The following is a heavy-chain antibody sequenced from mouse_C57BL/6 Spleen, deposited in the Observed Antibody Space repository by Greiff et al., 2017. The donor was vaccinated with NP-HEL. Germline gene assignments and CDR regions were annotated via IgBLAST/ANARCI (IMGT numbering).Heavy chain of an antibody. D-gene: IGHD3-2*02. Sequence: QVQLQQPGAELVMPGASVKLSCKASGYTFTSYWMHWVKQRPGQGLEWIGEIDPSDSYTNYNQKFKGKSTLTVDKSSSTAYMQLSSLTSEDCAVYDCARDSSGLFDYWGQGTTLTVSS. CDR2: IDPSDSYT. CDR3: ARDSSGLFDY. V-gene: IGHV1-69*01. CDR1: GYTFTSYW. J-gene: IGHJ2*01.